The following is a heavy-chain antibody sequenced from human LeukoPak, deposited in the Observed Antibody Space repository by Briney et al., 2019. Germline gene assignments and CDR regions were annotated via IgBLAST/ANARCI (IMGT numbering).Heavy chain of an antibody. D-gene: IGHD2-21*01. CDR2: IYYSGIS. J-gene: IGHJ6*02. Sequence: SETLSLTCTVSGASISSHYWSWIRQPPGKGLEWIGYIYYSGISNYNPSLKSRVTISVDTSKNQFSLKLTSVTAADTAVHYCVRDLWSLDVWGQGTTVTVSS. CDR1: GASISSHY. V-gene: IGHV4-59*11. CDR3: VRDLWSLDV.